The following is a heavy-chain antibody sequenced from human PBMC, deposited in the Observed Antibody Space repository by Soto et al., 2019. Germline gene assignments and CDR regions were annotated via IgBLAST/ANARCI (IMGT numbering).Heavy chain of an antibody. CDR1: RYTFISYD. CDR2: MNPNSGNT. CDR3: ARGQEVWWNAGPLGLHGLDV. V-gene: IGHV1-8*01. J-gene: IGHJ6*02. D-gene: IGHD3-16*01. Sequence: QVQLVQSGAEVKKSGASVKVSCKASRYTFISYDINWVRQATGQGLEWMGWMNPNSGNTGYAQKFQGRITMTRNTSTNTAEMELSSLRSEDTAVYYCARGQEVWWNAGPLGLHGLDVWGQGTTVTVSS.